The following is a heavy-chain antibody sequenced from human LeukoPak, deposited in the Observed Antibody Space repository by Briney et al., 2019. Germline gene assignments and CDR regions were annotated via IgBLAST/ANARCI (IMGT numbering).Heavy chain of an antibody. CDR3: ARWGIGDLRNTFDI. Sequence: GGSLRLSCAASGFTFSDYWMSWVRQAPGKGLEWVANINQDGSEKYYVDSVKGRFTISRDNAKNSLYLQMNSLRAEDTAVYYCARWGIGDLRNTFDIWGHGTMVTVSS. CDR2: INQDGSEK. D-gene: IGHD3-10*01. J-gene: IGHJ3*02. CDR1: GFTFSDYW. V-gene: IGHV3-7*01.